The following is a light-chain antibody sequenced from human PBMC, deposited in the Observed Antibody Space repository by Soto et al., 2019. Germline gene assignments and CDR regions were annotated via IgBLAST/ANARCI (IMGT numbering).Light chain of an antibody. J-gene: IGKJ4*01. V-gene: IGKV3-20*01. Sequence: EIVLTQSPGTLSLSPGERATLSCRASQSVDSSYLAWYQQKSGQAPRLLIYGASSRATGIPDRFSGSGSGTDFTLTISRLEPEDFAVYYCQQFGGSPMLTFGGGTKVEIK. CDR3: QQFGGSPMLT. CDR1: QSVDSSY. CDR2: GAS.